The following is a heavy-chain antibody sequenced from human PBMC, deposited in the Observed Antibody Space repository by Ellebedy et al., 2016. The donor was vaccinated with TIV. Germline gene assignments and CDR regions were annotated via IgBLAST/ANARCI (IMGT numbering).Heavy chain of an antibody. CDR3: AKMWMVTAPDY. CDR1: GFTFSSYA. J-gene: IGHJ4*02. Sequence: GESLKISXAASGFTFSSYATSWVRQAPGKGLEWVSAISGSGGSTYYADSVKGRFTISRDNSKNTLYLQMNSLRAEDTAVYYCAKMWMVTAPDYWGQGTLVTVSS. V-gene: IGHV3-23*01. D-gene: IGHD2-21*02. CDR2: ISGSGGST.